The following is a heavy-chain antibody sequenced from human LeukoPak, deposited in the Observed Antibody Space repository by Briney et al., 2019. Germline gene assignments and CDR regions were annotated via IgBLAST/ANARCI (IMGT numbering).Heavy chain of an antibody. CDR1: GFTFSSYG. Sequence: GGSLRLSCAASGFTFSSYGMHWVRQAPGKGLEWVAVISYDGSNKYYADSVKGRFTISRDNSKNTLYLQMNSLRAEDTAVYYCAKDGVRYCSSTSCYTMSAFDIWGQGTMVTVSS. J-gene: IGHJ3*02. CDR2: ISYDGSNK. D-gene: IGHD2-2*02. V-gene: IGHV3-30*18. CDR3: AKDGVRYCSSTSCYTMSAFDI.